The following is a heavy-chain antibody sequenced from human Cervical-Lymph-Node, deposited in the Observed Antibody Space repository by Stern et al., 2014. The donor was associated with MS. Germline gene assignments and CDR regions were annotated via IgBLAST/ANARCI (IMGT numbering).Heavy chain of an antibody. CDR3: ARTQIMITFGGVIVPLDY. CDR2: LDWDDDK. J-gene: IGHJ4*02. CDR1: GFSLSTSGMC. Sequence: ESGPALVKPTQTLTLTCTFSGFSLSTSGMCVSWIRQPPGKALEWLARLDWDDDKYYSTSLKTRLTISKDTSKNQVVLTMTNMDPVDTATYYCARTQIMITFGGVIVPLDYWGQGTLVTVSS. V-gene: IGHV2-70*11. D-gene: IGHD3-16*02.